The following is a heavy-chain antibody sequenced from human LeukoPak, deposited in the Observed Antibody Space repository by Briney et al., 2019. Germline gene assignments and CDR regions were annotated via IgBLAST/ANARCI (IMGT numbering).Heavy chain of an antibody. Sequence: ASVKVSCKASGGTLSSDYFHWVRQAPGQGLAWMGLSDRRGRNSELANQFRGRVTMTGDISTSTVYMTLSDLASEDTATYYCVAADGFFGVQSPPYWGQGTPVTVSS. CDR1: GGTLSSDY. CDR2: SDRRGRNS. J-gene: IGHJ4*02. D-gene: IGHD3-3*01. CDR3: VAADGFFGVQSPPY. V-gene: IGHV1-46*01.